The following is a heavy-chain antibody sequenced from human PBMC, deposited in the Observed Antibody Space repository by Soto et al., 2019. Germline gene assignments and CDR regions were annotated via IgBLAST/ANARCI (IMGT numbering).Heavy chain of an antibody. V-gene: IGHV3-48*01. CDR3: ARDYGDDVRWYFDL. D-gene: IGHD4-17*01. J-gene: IGHJ2*01. CDR1: GFTFSSYS. CDR2: ISSSSSTI. Sequence: EVQLVESGGGLVQPGGSLRLSCAASGFTFSSYSMNWVRQAPGKGLEWVSYISSSSSTIYYADSVKGRFTISRDNAKIPLYLQMNSMRAEDTAVYYCARDYGDDVRWYFDLWGRGTLVTVSS.